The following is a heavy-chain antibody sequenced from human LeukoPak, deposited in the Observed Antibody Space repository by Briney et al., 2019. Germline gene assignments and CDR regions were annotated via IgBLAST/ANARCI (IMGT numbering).Heavy chain of an antibody. J-gene: IGHJ3*02. V-gene: IGHV3-73*01. CDR3: TRPIVGATVFDI. D-gene: IGHD1-26*01. CDR1: GVTFSGSA. CDR2: IRSKANSYAT. Sequence: GGSLRLSCAASGVTFSGSAMHWVRQASGEGLEWVGRIRSKANSYATAYAASVKGRFTISRDDSKNTAYLQMNSLKTEDTAVYYCTRPIVGATVFDIWGQGTMVTVSS.